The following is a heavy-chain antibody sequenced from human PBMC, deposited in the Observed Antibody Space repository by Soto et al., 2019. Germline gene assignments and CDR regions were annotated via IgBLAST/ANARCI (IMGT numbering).Heavy chain of an antibody. D-gene: IGHD3-22*01. CDR1: GGSISNYY. J-gene: IGHJ4*02. Sequence: PSETLSLTCTISGGSISNYYWSWIRQPPGKGLEWIGYIYYSGSTNYNPSLKSRVTISVDTSKNQFSLKLSSVTAADTAVYYCARDSSGLDYWGKGTLVTVSS. CDR3: ARDSSGLDY. CDR2: IYYSGST. V-gene: IGHV4-59*12.